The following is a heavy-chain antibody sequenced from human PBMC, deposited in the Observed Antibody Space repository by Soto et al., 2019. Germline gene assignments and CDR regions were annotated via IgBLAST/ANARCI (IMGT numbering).Heavy chain of an antibody. CDR3: ARESAGWGKNNWFDP. V-gene: IGHV4-59*11. J-gene: IGHJ5*02. Sequence: QVQLQESGPGLVKPSETLSLTCNVSGGSISSHYWRWIRQPPGKGLEWIGYIYYSGSTYYNPSLRSRGTMSVNTSRNQLLLQLNSVTAANTGVYYCARESAGWGKNNWFDPWGQGTLVTVSS. D-gene: IGHD3-16*01. CDR1: GGSISSHY. CDR2: IYYSGST.